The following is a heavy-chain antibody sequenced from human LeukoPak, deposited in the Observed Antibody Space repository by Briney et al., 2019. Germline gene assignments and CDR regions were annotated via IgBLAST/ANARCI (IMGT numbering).Heavy chain of an antibody. D-gene: IGHD4-17*01. CDR3: ARGSVTTDASFDY. V-gene: IGHV1-46*01. CDR2: ISPTGDSI. Sequence: ASVKVSCKASGYTFTNFDINWVRQATGQGLEWMGKISPTGDSISYAQRFRDRVTMTTDTSTITVYMELSNLRSEDTSVYYCARGSVTTDASFDYWGQGTLVTVSS. CDR1: GYTFTNFD. J-gene: IGHJ4*02.